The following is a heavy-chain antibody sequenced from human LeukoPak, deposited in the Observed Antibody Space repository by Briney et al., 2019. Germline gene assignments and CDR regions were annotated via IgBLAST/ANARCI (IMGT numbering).Heavy chain of an antibody. CDR2: MNPNSGNT. CDR3: ARELNDYGDYWGDP. V-gene: IGHV1-8*02. J-gene: IGHJ5*02. CDR1: GYTFIDYY. Sequence: ASVKVSCKASGYTFIDYYIHWVRQAPGQGLEWMGWMNPNSGNTGYAQKFQGRVTMTRNTSISTAYMELSSLRSEDTAVYYCARELNDYGDYWGDPWGQGTLVTVSS. D-gene: IGHD4-17*01.